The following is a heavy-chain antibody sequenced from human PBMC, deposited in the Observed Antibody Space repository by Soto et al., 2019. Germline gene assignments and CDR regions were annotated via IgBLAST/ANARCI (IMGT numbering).Heavy chain of an antibody. Sequence: EVQLVESGGGLVQPGRSLRLSCAASGFTFDDYAMHWVRRVPGKGLEWVSSISWNSNIIGYADSVKGRFTISRDNAKNSLYLQMNSLRPEDTALYYCAKGGPDGFCSGGRCYVDYWGQGTLVTVSS. J-gene: IGHJ4*02. CDR2: ISWNSNII. CDR3: AKGGPDGFCSGGRCYVDY. CDR1: GFTFDDYA. V-gene: IGHV3-9*01. D-gene: IGHD2-15*01.